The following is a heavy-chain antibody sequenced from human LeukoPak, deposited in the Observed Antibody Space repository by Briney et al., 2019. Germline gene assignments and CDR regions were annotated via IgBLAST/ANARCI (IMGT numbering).Heavy chain of an antibody. V-gene: IGHV3-49*03. CDR2: IRSKAYGGTT. Sequence: GGSLRLSCTASGFTFGDYAMSWFRQAPGKGLEWVGFIRSKAYGGTTEYAASVKGRFTISRDDSKSIAYLQMNSLKTEDTAVYYCARDEGSSENWNYAQYWGQGTLVTVSS. CDR1: GFTFGDYA. D-gene: IGHD1-7*01. CDR3: ARDEGSSENWNYAQY. J-gene: IGHJ4*02.